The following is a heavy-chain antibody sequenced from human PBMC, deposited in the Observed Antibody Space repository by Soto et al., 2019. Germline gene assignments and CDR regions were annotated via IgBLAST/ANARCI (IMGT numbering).Heavy chain of an antibody. CDR2: ISGSGGST. CDR3: ARDNLLYSGSYHGGMDV. V-gene: IGHV3-23*01. Sequence: GGSLRLSCAASGFTFSNYAINWVRQAPGKGLEWVSAISGSGGSTFYAESVKGRFTISRDNSKNTLYLQMNSLRAEDTAVYYCARDNLLYSGSYHGGMDVWGQGTTVTVSS. J-gene: IGHJ6*02. D-gene: IGHD1-26*01. CDR1: GFTFSNYA.